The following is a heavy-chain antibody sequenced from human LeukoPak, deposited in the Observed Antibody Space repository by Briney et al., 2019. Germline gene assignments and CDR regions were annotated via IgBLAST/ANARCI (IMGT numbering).Heavy chain of an antibody. CDR2: ISPNSGGT. V-gene: IGHV1-2*02. J-gene: IGHJ4*02. CDR3: ARDGYYGSGSYYRRYFDS. Sequence: ASVKVSCKASGYTFTGYYIHWVRQAPGQGLEWMGWISPNSGGTHYAQKFQGRVTMTRDTSISTPYMELSRLRSDDTAVYYCARDGYYGSGSYYRRYFDSWGQGTLVTVSS. D-gene: IGHD3-10*01. CDR1: GYTFTGYY.